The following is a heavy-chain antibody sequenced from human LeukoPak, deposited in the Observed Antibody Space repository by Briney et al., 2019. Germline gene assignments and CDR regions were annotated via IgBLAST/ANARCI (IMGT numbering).Heavy chain of an antibody. CDR3: ARVGGPSGSYYRDAFDI. Sequence: PSETLSLTCTVSGYSISSGYYWGWIRQPPGKGLEWIGSIYHSGSTYYNPSLKSRVTISVDTSKNQSSLKLSSVTAADTAVYYCARVGGPSGSYYRDAFDIWGQGTMVTVSS. CDR1: GYSISSGYY. V-gene: IGHV4-38-2*02. J-gene: IGHJ3*02. CDR2: IYHSGST. D-gene: IGHD1-26*01.